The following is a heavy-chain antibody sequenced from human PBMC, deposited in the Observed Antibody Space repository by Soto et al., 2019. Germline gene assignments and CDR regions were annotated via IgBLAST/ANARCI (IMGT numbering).Heavy chain of an antibody. J-gene: IGHJ6*03. CDR2: IIPILGIA. CDR1: GGTFSSYT. V-gene: IGHV1-69*04. CDR3: AREERVDYSNYYYYYYMEV. Sequence: SVKVSWKAAGGTFSSYTISWVRQAPGQGLEWMGRIIPILGIANYAQKFQGRVTITADKSTSTAYMELSSLRSEDTAVYYCAREERVDYSNYYYYYYMEVWGKGTTVTVSS. D-gene: IGHD4-4*01.